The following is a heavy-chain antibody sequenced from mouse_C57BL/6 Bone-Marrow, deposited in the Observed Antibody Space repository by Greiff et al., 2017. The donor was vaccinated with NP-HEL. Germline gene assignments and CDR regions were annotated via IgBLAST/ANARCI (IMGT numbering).Heavy chain of an antibody. Sequence: EVMLVESGGGLVKPGGSLKLSCAASGFTFSSYAMSWVRQTPDKRLEWVATISDGGSYTYYPDNVKGRFTISRDNAKNNLYLQMSHLKSEDTAMYYCARDLRYWYFDVWGTGTTVTVSS. V-gene: IGHV5-4*01. J-gene: IGHJ1*03. CDR1: GFTFSSYA. CDR3: ARDLRYWYFDV. CDR2: ISDGGSYT.